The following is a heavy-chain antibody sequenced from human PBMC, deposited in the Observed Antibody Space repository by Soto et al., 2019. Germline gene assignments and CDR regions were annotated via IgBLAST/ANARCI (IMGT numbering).Heavy chain of an antibody. D-gene: IGHD2-21*01. CDR3: ARESLAGANWFDP. J-gene: IGHJ5*02. CDR1: GYTFTGYY. Sequence: ASLKFSCKSSGYTFTGYYMHWVRQAPGQGLEWMGWINPNSGGTNYAQKFQGRVTMTRDTSISTAYMELSRLRSDDTAVYYCARESLAGANWFDPWGQGTLVTVSS. V-gene: IGHV1-2*02. CDR2: INPNSGGT.